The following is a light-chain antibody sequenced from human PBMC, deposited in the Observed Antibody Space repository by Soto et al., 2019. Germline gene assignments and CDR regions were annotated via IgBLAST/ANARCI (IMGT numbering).Light chain of an antibody. CDR1: QSLLHSNGYNY. Sequence: DIVMTQSPLSLPVTPGEPASISCRSSQSLLHSNGYNYLDWYLQKPGPSPQLLIYLGSNRASGVPDRFSGSGSGTDFTLKISRVEAEDVGVYYCMQALQTPVTFGQGTKVDIK. J-gene: IGKJ1*01. V-gene: IGKV2-28*01. CDR2: LGS. CDR3: MQALQTPVT.